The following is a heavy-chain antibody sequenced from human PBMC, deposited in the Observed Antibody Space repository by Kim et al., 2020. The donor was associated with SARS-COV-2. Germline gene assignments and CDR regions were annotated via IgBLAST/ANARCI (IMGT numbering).Heavy chain of an antibody. CDR3: AKGEAYCGGDCYSEYY. D-gene: IGHD2-21*02. J-gene: IGHJ4*02. CDR2: ISYDASKK. Sequence: GGSLRLSCAASGFTFSSYGMHWVRQAPGKGLEWVAVISYDASKKYYADSVKGRFTISRDNPKNTLYLQMNSLRAEDTAVYYCAKGEAYCGGDCYSEYYWGQGTLVTVSS. CDR1: GFTFSSYG. V-gene: IGHV3-30*18.